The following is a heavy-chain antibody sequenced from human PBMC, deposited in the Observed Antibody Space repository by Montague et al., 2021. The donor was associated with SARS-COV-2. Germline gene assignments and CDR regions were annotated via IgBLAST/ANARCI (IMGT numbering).Heavy chain of an antibody. J-gene: IGHJ5*02. CDR3: AREGLHNWFDP. V-gene: IGHV4-59*01. Sequence: SETLSLTCTVSNGSINSYYWSWVRQPPGKRLEWIGYIYYRGSTNYNHSLESRVTMSIDTYKNQFSLKLRSVTAADTAVYFCAREGLHNWFDPWGQGTLVIVSS. CDR2: IYYRGST. CDR1: NGSINSYY.